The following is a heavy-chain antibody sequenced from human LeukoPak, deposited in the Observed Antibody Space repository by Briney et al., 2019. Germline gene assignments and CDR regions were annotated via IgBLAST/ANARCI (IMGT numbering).Heavy chain of an antibody. CDR1: GGTFSSYA. CDR3: ARAVRDGYNFFIDY. CDR2: IIPIFGTA. V-gene: IGHV1-69*13. J-gene: IGHJ4*02. Sequence: SVTVSCKASGGTFSSYAISWVRQAPGQGLEWMGGIIPIFGTANYAQKFQGRVTITADESTSTAYMELSSLRSEDTAVYYCARAVRDGYNFFIDYWGQGTLVTVSS. D-gene: IGHD5-24*01.